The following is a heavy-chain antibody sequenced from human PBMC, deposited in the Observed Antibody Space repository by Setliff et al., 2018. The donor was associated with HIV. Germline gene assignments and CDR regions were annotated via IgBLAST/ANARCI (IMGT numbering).Heavy chain of an antibody. CDR2: IYHTGST. D-gene: IGHD6-13*01. J-gene: IGHJ4*02. Sequence: SETLSLTCTVSGASIDSGFHYWGWIRQSPGKGLEWIATIYHTGSTYYNPSLKSRVTISVDTSKNHFSLKVTSVTAADTALYYCARLAAAGTYDVDYWGQGTLVTVSS. V-gene: IGHV4-38-2*02. CDR1: GASIDSGFHY. CDR3: ARLAAAGTYDVDY.